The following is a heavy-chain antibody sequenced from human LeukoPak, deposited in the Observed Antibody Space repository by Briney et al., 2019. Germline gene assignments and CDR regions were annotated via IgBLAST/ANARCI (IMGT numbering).Heavy chain of an antibody. J-gene: IGHJ4*02. CDR1: GGSFSGYY. CDR3: ARVKFGGSYNYFDY. D-gene: IGHD1-26*01. V-gene: IGHV4-34*01. CDR2: IYHSGST. Sequence: SETLSLTCAVYGGSFSGYYWSWIRQPPGKGLEWIGYIYHSGSTYYNPSLKSRVTISVDRSKNQFSLKLSSVTAADTAVYYCARVKFGGSYNYFDYWGQGTLVTVSS.